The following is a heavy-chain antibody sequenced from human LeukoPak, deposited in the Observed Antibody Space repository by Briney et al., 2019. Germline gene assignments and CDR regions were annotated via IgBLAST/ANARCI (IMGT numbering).Heavy chain of an antibody. D-gene: IGHD3-10*01. Sequence: SVKVSCKASGGTFSSYAISCVRQAPGQGLEWMGGIIPIFGTANYAQKFQGRVTITADESTSTAYMELSSMRSEDTAVYYCARGEGPTYGSGSYYKYNWFDPWGQGTLVTVSS. CDR2: IIPIFGTA. CDR3: ARGEGPTYGSGSYYKYNWFDP. V-gene: IGHV1-69*01. CDR1: GGTFSSYA. J-gene: IGHJ5*02.